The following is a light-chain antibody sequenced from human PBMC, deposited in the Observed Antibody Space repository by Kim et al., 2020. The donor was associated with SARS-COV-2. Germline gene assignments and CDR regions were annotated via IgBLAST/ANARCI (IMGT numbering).Light chain of an antibody. CDR2: LNSDGSH. CDR3: QTWGTGIWV. J-gene: IGLJ3*02. CDR1: SGHSSYA. Sequence: SVKLPCTLSSGHSSYAIAWHQQQPEKGPRYLMKLNSDGSHSKGDGIPDRFSGSSSGAERYLTISSLQSEDEADYYCQTWGTGIWVFGGGTKLTVL. V-gene: IGLV4-69*01.